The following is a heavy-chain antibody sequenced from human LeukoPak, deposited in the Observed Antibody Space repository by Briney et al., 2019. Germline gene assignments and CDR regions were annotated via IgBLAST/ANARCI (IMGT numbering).Heavy chain of an antibody. CDR3: AKGETRSSSGLGYFDY. Sequence: GGSLRLSCAASGFTVSTNFMSWVRLAPGKGLECVSVIYIDGKTFYADSVKGRFTISRDNSKNTLYLQMNSLRAEDTAVYYCAKGETRSSSGLGYFDYWGQGTLVTVSS. J-gene: IGHJ4*02. D-gene: IGHD6-6*01. CDR1: GFTVSTNF. CDR2: IYIDGKT. V-gene: IGHV3-66*01.